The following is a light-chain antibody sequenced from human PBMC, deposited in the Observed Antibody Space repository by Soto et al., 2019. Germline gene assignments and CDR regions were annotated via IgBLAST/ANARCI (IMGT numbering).Light chain of an antibody. V-gene: IGLV2-11*01. Sequence: QSALTQPRSVSGSPGQSVTISCTGTSSDLGGYNYVSWFQQHPGKAPKLMIYDVSKRPSGVPDRFSGSKSGNTASLTISGLQAEDEADYYCSSYAGSYTFVFGGGTKLTVL. CDR1: SSDLGGYNY. CDR3: SSYAGSYTFV. J-gene: IGLJ3*02. CDR2: DVS.